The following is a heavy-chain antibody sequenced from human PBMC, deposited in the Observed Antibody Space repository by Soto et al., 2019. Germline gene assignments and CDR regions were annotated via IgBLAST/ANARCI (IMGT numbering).Heavy chain of an antibody. D-gene: IGHD1-1*01. V-gene: IGHV1-18*01. CDR1: GYTFTSYG. CDR3: ARGRYGDY. CDR2: ISAHNGNT. Sequence: QVHLVQSGAEVKKPGASVKVSCKPSGYTFTSYGITWVRQAPGQGLEWMGWISAHNGNTDYAQKLQGRVIVTRDTSTSTAYMELRSLISDDTAVYYCARGRYGDYWGQGAVVTVSS. J-gene: IGHJ4*02.